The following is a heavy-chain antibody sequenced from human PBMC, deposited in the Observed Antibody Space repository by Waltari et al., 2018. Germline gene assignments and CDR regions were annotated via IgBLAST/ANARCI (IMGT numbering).Heavy chain of an antibody. CDR2: IWYDGSNK. CDR1: GFTFSSYG. Sequence: QVQLVESGGGVVQPGRSLRLSCAASGFTFSSYGMHWVRQAPGKGLGWVAVIWYDGSNKYYADSVKGRVTISRDNSKNTLYLQMNSLRAEDTAVYYCARASSGWYDAFDIWGQGTMVTVSS. J-gene: IGHJ3*02. CDR3: ARASSGWYDAFDI. V-gene: IGHV3-33*01. D-gene: IGHD6-19*01.